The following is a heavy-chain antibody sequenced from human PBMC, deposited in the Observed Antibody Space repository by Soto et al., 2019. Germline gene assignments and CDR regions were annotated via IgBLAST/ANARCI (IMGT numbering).Heavy chain of an antibody. CDR1: GGTFSSYT. CDR2: IIPILGIA. D-gene: IGHD3-9*01. J-gene: IGHJ2*01. CDR3: ARSKALTVTYNWYFDL. Sequence: QVQLVQSGAEVKKPGSSVKVSCKASGGTFSSYTISWVRQAPGQGLEWMGRIIPILGIANYAQKFQGRVTITADKSTSTAYMELSSLRSEDTAVYYCARSKALTVTYNWYFDLWGRGTLVTVSS. V-gene: IGHV1-69*02.